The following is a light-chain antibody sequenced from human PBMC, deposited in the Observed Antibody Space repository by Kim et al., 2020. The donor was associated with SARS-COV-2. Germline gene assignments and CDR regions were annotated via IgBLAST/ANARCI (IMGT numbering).Light chain of an antibody. CDR2: GKN. V-gene: IGLV3-19*01. CDR3: NSRDSSGNHLV. CDR1: SLRSYY. Sequence: SSELTQDSAVSVALGQTVRITCQGDSLRSYYASWYQQKPGQAPVLVIYGKNNRPSGIPDRLSGSSSGNTASLTITGAQAEDEADYYCNSRDSSGNHLVFG. J-gene: IGLJ3*02.